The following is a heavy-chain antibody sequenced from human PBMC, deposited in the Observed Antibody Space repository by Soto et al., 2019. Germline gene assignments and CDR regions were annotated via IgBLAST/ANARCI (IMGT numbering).Heavy chain of an antibody. D-gene: IGHD1-26*01. CDR2: IFHSGST. J-gene: IGHJ4*02. CDR3: ARVYSGSYSDS. Sequence: QVQLQESGPGLVKPSGTLSLTCAVSGGSMRSNNRWSWVRQPPGKGLEWIGEIFHSGSTNYNPSLNTRVTISVNKSKNQFSLKLSSVTAADTAVYYCARVYSGSYSDSWGQGTLVTVSS. V-gene: IGHV4-4*02. CDR1: GGSMRSNNR.